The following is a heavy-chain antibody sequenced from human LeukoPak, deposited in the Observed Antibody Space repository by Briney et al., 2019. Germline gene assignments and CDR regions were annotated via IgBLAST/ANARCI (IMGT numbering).Heavy chain of an antibody. CDR2: ISNTGVT. CDR1: GGSISSSPYY. CDR3: ASAPRQASIGGLDY. D-gene: IGHD3-16*01. Sequence: SETLSLTCTVSGGSISSSPYYWGWIRQPPGKELECIGAISNTGVTYYNPSLRSRVTIFADTSKNHFSLNLRSVTAADTALYYCASAPRQASIGGLDYWGQGTLVTVSS. J-gene: IGHJ4*02. V-gene: IGHV4-39*02.